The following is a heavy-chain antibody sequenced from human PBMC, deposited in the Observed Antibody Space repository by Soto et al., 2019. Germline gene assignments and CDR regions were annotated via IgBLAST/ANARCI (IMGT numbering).Heavy chain of an antibody. CDR3: ARGPRVSSTGTGAH. J-gene: IGHJ4*02. Sequence: GGSLRLSCAVSGFTFSSYWMHWVRQVPGKGLTWVSRISDDGSTATYADSVKGRFVISRDNAKNSLYLEMNTLRADDSGLYYCARGPRVSSTGTGAHWGRGTLVTVSS. CDR1: GFTFSSYW. D-gene: IGHD1-1*01. V-gene: IGHV3-74*01. CDR2: ISDDGSTA.